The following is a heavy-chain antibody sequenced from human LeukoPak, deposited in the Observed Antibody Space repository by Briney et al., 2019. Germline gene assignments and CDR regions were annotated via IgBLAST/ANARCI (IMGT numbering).Heavy chain of an antibody. V-gene: IGHV3-33*01. CDR3: ARQGGLGSYATGSWFDP. CDR1: GFTFSSYG. Sequence: PGGSLRLSCGASGFTFSSYGMHWVRQAPGKGLEWVAVRWYEGTNKYYADSVKGRFSISRDNSKNTLYLQMSSLRAEDTAVYYCARQGGLGSYATGSWFDPWGQGTLVTVSS. CDR2: RWYEGTNK. J-gene: IGHJ5*02. D-gene: IGHD1-26*01.